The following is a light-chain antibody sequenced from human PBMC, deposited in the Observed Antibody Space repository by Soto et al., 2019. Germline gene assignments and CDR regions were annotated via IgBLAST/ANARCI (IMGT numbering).Light chain of an antibody. CDR3: QHCNDYSWT. Sequence: DIHMTQSPSTLSASVGDRVTITCRASQSISIWLAWYQQKPGKAPNLLIYKTSSLETGVPSRSSGSGSGTEFTLTISSLQPDDFATYYCQHCNDYSWTFGQGTKVEVK. CDR1: QSISIW. CDR2: KTS. V-gene: IGKV1-5*03. J-gene: IGKJ1*01.